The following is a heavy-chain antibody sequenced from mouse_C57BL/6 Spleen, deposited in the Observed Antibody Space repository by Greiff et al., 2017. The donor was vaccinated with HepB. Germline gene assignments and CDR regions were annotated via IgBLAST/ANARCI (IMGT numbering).Heavy chain of an antibody. CDR1: GYTFTSYW. CDR3: ARDYYGSSYDWYFDV. V-gene: IGHV1-72*01. J-gene: IGHJ1*03. D-gene: IGHD1-1*01. Sequence: VQLQQPGAELVKPGASVKLSCKASGYTFTSYWMHWVKQRPGRGLEWIGRIDPNSGGTKYNEKFKSKATLTVDKPSSTAYMQFSSLTSEDSAVYYCARDYYGSSYDWYFDVWGTGTTVTVSS. CDR2: IDPNSGGT.